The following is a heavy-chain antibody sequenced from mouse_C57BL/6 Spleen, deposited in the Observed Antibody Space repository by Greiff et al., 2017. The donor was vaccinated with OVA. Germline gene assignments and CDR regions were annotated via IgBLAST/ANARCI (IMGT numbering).Heavy chain of an antibody. CDR1: GFSFNTYA. J-gene: IGHJ1*03. V-gene: IGHV10-1*01. CDR3: VRRYDYDVDWYFDV. D-gene: IGHD2-4*01. CDR2: IRSKSNNYAT. Sequence: EVKLLESGGGLVQPKGSLKLSCAASGFSFNTYAMNWVRQAPGKGLEWVARIRSKSNNYATYYADSVKDRFTISRDDSESMLYLQMNNLKTEDTAMYYCVRRYDYDVDWYFDVWGTGTTVTVSS.